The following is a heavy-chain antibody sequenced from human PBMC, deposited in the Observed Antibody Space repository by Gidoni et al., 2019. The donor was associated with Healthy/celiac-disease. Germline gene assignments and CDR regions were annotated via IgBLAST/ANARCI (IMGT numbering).Heavy chain of an antibody. Sequence: QVQLVQSGAEVKKPGSSVKVSCKASGGTFSSYAISWVRQAPGQGLEWMGRIIPSLGIGNYEQKVQGRVTITADKATSTADMELSSLRSEDTAVYYCARPTDGYFDYWGQGTLVTVSS. CDR2: IIPSLGIG. CDR1: GGTFSSYA. V-gene: IGHV1-69*04. J-gene: IGHJ4*02. CDR3: ARPTDGYFDY.